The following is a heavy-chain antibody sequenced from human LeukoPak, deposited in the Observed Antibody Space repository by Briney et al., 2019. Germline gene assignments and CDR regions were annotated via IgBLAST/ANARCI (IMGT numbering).Heavy chain of an antibody. D-gene: IGHD4-17*01. J-gene: IGHJ4*02. V-gene: IGHV3-23*01. CDR2: ISGSGGSI. CDR1: GFTFSSYA. CDR3: ARGPDGDDY. Sequence: GGSLRLSCAASGFTFSSYAMSWVRQAQGKGLEWVSAISGSGGSIYYADSVKGRFTISRDNSKNTLYLQMNSLRAEDTAVYYCARGPDGDDYWGQGTLVTVSS.